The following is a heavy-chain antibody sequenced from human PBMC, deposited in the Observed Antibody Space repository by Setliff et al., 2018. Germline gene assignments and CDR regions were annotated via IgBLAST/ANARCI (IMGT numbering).Heavy chain of an antibody. Sequence: ASETLSLTCTVSGGSVSSGSYYWSWIRQPPGKGLEWIGYIYYSGSTNYNPSLKSRVTISVDTSKNQFSLKLSPVTAADTAVYYCARGETSSGWYIYYYYYMDVWGKGTTVTVSS. CDR2: IYYSGST. CDR3: ARGETSSGWYIYYYYYMDV. CDR1: GGSVSSGSYY. J-gene: IGHJ6*03. D-gene: IGHD6-19*01. V-gene: IGHV4-61*01.